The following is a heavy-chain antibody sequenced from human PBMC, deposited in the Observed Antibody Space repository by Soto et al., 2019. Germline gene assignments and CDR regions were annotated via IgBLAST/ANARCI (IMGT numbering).Heavy chain of an antibody. CDR1: RGTFSSYA. V-gene: IGHV1-69*06. Sequence: QVQLVQSGAEVKKPGSSVKVSCKASRGTFSSYAISWVRQAPGQGLEWMGGIIPIFGTANYAQKFQGRVTITADKSTSTAYMELSSRISEDTAVYYCARDPQGLVVTGWDNWFDPWGPGTLVTVSS. J-gene: IGHJ5*02. D-gene: IGHD2-21*02. CDR3: ARDPQGLVVTGWDNWFDP. CDR2: IIPIFGTA.